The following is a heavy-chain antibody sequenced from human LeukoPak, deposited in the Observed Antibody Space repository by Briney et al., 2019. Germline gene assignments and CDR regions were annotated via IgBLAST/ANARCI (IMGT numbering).Heavy chain of an antibody. CDR1: GFTFSSYA. J-gene: IGHJ4*02. V-gene: IGHV3-23*01. Sequence: GGSLRLSCAASGFTFSSYAMSWVRQASGKGLEWVSGISGSGGGSTYDADSVKGRFTISRDNSKNTLYLQMNSLRAEDTAVYYCAKSKTPYCSSTNCLMFDYWGQGALVTVSS. CDR3: AKSKTPYCSSTNCLMFDY. CDR2: ISGSGGGST. D-gene: IGHD2-2*01.